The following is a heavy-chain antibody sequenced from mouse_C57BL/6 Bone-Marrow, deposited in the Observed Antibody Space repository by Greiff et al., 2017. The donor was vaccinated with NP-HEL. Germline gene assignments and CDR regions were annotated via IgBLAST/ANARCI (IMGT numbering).Heavy chain of an antibody. J-gene: IGHJ3*01. CDR1: GFTFSNYW. CDR2: IRLKSDNYAT. CDR3: TCPLNLERAWFAY. Sequence: EVHLVESGGGLVQPGGSMKLSCVASGFTFSNYWMNWVRQSPEKGLEWVAQIRLKSDNYATHYAESVKGRFTISRDDSKSSVYLQMNNLRAEDTGIYYCTCPLNLERAWFAYWGQGTLVTVSA. V-gene: IGHV6-3*01. D-gene: IGHD4-1*02.